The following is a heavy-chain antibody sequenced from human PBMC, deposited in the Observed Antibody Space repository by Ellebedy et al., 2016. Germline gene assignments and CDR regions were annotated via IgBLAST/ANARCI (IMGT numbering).Heavy chain of an antibody. Sequence: SETLSLTXAVSGYSISSSNWWGWIRQPPGKGLEWIGYIYYSGSTYYNPSLKSRVTMSVDTSKNQFSLKLSSVTAVDTAVYYCARSGGYCSGGSCYSHLYGMDVWGQGTTVTVSS. J-gene: IGHJ6*02. D-gene: IGHD2-15*01. CDR1: GYSISSSNW. CDR3: ARSGGYCSGGSCYSHLYGMDV. CDR2: IYYSGST. V-gene: IGHV4-28*01.